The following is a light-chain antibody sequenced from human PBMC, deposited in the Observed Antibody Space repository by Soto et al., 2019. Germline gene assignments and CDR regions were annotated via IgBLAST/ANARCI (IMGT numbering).Light chain of an antibody. CDR3: CSYAGSYTLL. CDR1: SSDVGSYNS. V-gene: IGLV2-11*01. CDR2: GVT. J-gene: IGLJ2*01. Sequence: QSALTQPRSLSGSPGQSLTISCTGTSSDVGSYNSVSWYQQHPDKAPKLMIFGVTKRPSGVPDRFSGSKSGNTASLTISGLQPEDEADYYCCSYAGSYTLLFGGGTKVTVL.